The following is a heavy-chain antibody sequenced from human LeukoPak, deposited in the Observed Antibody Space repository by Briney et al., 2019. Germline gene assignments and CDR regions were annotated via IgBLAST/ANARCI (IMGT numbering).Heavy chain of an antibody. V-gene: IGHV4-34*01. Sequence: SETLSLTCAVYGGSFSGYYWSWIRQLPGKGLEWIGEINHSGSTNYNPSLKSRVTISVDTSKNQFSLKLSSVTAADTAVYYCAEAAAGTEDWGQGTLVTVSS. CDR3: AEAAAGTED. D-gene: IGHD6-13*01. CDR2: INHSGST. J-gene: IGHJ4*02. CDR1: GGSFSGYY.